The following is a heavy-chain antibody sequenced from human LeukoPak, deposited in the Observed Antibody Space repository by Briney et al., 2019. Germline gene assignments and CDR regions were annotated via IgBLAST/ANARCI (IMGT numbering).Heavy chain of an antibody. V-gene: IGHV3-7*01. D-gene: IGHD3-22*01. J-gene: IGHJ3*01. Sequence: GGSLRLSCAASGFTFTSYWMTWVRQAPGKGLEWVANIQRYGSQKHYVASVWGRFTISTDNAKSLLYLQLNSLRAEDTAVYYCARDVTYYDSSYYYDAFDLWGQGTMVTVSS. CDR1: GFTFTSYW. CDR2: IQRYGSQK. CDR3: ARDVTYYDSSYYYDAFDL.